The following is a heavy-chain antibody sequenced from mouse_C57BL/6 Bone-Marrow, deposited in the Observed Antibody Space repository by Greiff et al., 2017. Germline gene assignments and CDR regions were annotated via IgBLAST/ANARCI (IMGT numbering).Heavy chain of an antibody. Sequence: QVQLKQPGAELVMPGASVKLSCKASGYTFTSYWMHWVKQRPGQGLEWIGEIDPSDSYTNYNQKFKGKSTLTVDKSSSTAYMQLSSLTSEYSAVYYCALYPYAMDYWGQGTSVTVSS. CDR2: IDPSDSYT. D-gene: IGHD2-1*01. CDR3: ALYPYAMDY. CDR1: GYTFTSYW. J-gene: IGHJ4*01. V-gene: IGHV1-69*01.